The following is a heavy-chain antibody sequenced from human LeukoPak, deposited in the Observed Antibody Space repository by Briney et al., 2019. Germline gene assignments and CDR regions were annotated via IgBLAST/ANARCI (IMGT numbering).Heavy chain of an antibody. Sequence: SETLSLTCSVSGYSFTSGHYWGWIRQPPGKGLEGIANIYHTGSAHYNPSLKSRVTISVDTSKNQFSLKLSSVTAADTAVYYCARYCTSTTCILRGFDYWGQGTLVTVSS. CDR3: ARYCTSTTCILRGFDY. CDR1: GYSFTSGHY. V-gene: IGHV4-38-2*01. J-gene: IGHJ4*02. D-gene: IGHD2-2*01. CDR2: IYHTGSA.